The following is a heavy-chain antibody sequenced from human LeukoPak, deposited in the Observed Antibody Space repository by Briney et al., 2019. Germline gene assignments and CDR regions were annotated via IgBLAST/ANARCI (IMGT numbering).Heavy chain of an antibody. V-gene: IGHV4-39*01. J-gene: IGHJ5*02. D-gene: IGHD6-19*01. Sequence: SETLSLTCTVSGASISSSRSYWGWIRQPPGKGLDWIGSIYYNGSTYYNPSLKSRVTISVDTSKNQFSLKLSSVTAADTAVYYCARHWGDPIAVASVKSFDPWGQGTLVTVSS. CDR2: IYYNGST. CDR3: ARHWGDPIAVASVKSFDP. CDR1: GASISSSRSY.